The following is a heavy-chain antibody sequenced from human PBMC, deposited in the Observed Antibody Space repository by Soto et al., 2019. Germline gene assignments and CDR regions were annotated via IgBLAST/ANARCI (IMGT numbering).Heavy chain of an antibody. Sequence: GASVKVSCKASGGTFSSYTISWVRHAPGQGLEWMGRIIPILGIANYAQKFQGRVTITADKSTSTAYMELSSLRSEDTAVYYCAREAGPTPAFAYRGQGTLVTVSS. CDR2: IIPILGIA. V-gene: IGHV1-69*04. CDR3: AREAGPTPAFAY. CDR1: GGTFSSYT. D-gene: IGHD1-1*01. J-gene: IGHJ4*02.